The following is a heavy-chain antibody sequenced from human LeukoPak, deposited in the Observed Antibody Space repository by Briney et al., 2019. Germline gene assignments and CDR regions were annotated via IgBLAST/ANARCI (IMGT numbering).Heavy chain of an antibody. CDR3: AKGNIRGTYGGMGFDY. Sequence: PGGSLRLSCAASGFTFSSYAMHWVRQAPGKGLEWVSGISWNTGTIGYADSVKGRFTISRENAKNSLYLQMNSLRAEDTALYYCAKGNIRGTYGGMGFDYWGQGTLVTVSS. CDR2: ISWNTGTI. V-gene: IGHV3-9*01. J-gene: IGHJ4*02. D-gene: IGHD1-26*01. CDR1: GFTFSSYA.